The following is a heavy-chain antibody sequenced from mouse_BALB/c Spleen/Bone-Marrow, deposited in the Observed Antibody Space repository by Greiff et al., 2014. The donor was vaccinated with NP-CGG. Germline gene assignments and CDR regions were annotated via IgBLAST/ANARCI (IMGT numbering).Heavy chain of an antibody. CDR2: IDPANGNT. CDR3: ANYYYGSHFDY. Sequence: VQLQQSGAALVKPGASVKLSCTASGFKIKDTYMHWGKQRPEQGLGWIGRIDPANGNTKYDPKFQGKATITADTSSNTAYLQLSSLTSEDTAVYYCANYYYGSHFDYWGQGTTLTVSS. V-gene: IGHV14-3*02. D-gene: IGHD1-1*01. CDR1: GFKIKDTY. J-gene: IGHJ2*01.